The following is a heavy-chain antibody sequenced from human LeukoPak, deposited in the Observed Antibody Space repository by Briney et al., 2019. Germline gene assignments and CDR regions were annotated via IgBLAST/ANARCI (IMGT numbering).Heavy chain of an antibody. D-gene: IGHD3-22*01. J-gene: IGHJ4*02. CDR2: INTNTGNP. CDR1: GYTFTRYA. CDR3: AREVYSSGYYDDY. V-gene: IGHV7-4-1*02. Sequence: ASVKVSCKASGYTFTRYAINWVRQAPGQGLEWMGWINTNTGNPTYAQGFTGRFVFSLDTSINTAYLQISSLKAEDAAIYYCAREVYSSGYYDDYWGQGTLVTVSP.